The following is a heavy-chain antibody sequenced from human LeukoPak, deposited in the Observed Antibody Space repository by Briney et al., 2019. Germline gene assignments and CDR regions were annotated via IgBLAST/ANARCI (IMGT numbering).Heavy chain of an antibody. J-gene: IGHJ4*02. CDR2: ISSSSSYI. CDR1: GFAFSSYS. V-gene: IGHV3-21*01. Sequence: GGSLRLSCAASGFAFSSYSMNWVRQAPGKGLEWVSSISSSSSYIYYADSVKGRFTISRDNAKNSLYLQMNSLRAEDTAVYYCSGYSSGWTYYFDYWGQGTLVTVSS. D-gene: IGHD6-19*01. CDR3: SGYSSGWTYYFDY.